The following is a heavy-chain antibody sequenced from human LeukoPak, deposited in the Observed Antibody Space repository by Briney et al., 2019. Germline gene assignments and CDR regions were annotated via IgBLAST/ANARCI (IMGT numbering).Heavy chain of an antibody. D-gene: IGHD3-22*01. V-gene: IGHV3-23*01. CDR3: AKAGSYSDISVYPLASFDF. CDR2: ISASGGSA. J-gene: IGHJ3*01. CDR1: AFTFINSD. Sequence: AGSLRLSCAASAFTFINSDMNWDRPAQGQGLVWVSFISASGGSAQYAESVRGRFNISRDNSKNTLYLQMKSLRAEDTAVYYCAKAGSYSDISVYPLASFDFWGQGTMVTVSS.